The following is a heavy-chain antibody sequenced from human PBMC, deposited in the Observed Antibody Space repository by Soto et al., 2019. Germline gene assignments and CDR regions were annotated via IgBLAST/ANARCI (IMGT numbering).Heavy chain of an antibody. D-gene: IGHD2-15*01. CDR1: GGSIGGGDDY. V-gene: IGHV4-30-4*01. J-gene: IGHJ4*02. CDR2: IYYSGST. CDR3: ASQLGYCSGGSCYSVFGYDY. Sequence: SETLSLTCTVSGGSIGGGDDYWSWIRQPPGKGLEWIGYIYYSGSTYYNPSLKSRVTISVDTSKNQFSLKLSSVTAADTAVYYCASQLGYCSGGSCYSVFGYDYWGQGTLVTVSS.